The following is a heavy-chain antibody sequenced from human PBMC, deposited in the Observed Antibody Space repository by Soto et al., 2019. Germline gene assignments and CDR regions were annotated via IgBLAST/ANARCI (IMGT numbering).Heavy chain of an antibody. Sequence: SVKVSCKASGYTFTRYGISWVRQAPGQGLEWMAWINPYNGNTKYAEKFLGRVTVTTDTSTATAYMEVRSLTSDDTAVFYCARVGVGLAAPRVWPYWGQGTPVTVSS. CDR3: ARVGVGLAAPRVWPY. CDR1: GYTFTRYG. D-gene: IGHD6-13*01. J-gene: IGHJ4*02. CDR2: INPYNGNT. V-gene: IGHV1-18*01.